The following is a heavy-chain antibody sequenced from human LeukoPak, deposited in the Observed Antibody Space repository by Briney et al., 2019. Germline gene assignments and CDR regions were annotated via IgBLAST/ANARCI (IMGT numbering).Heavy chain of an antibody. V-gene: IGHV1-18*01. J-gene: IGHJ4*02. CDR2: TSAYNGNT. Sequence: ASVKVSCKASGYTFTSYGISWVRQALGQGLEWMGWTSAYNGNTNYAQKLQGRVTMTTDTSTSTAYMELRSLRSDDTAVYYCARSLFYYDSSGYQIDYWGQGTLVTVSS. D-gene: IGHD3-22*01. CDR3: ARSLFYYDSSGYQIDY. CDR1: GYTFTSYG.